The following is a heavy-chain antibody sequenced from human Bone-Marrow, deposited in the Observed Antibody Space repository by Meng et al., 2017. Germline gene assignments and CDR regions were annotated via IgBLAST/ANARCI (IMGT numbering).Heavy chain of an antibody. CDR3: RLFVRRASGWDY. V-gene: IGHV3-7*01. CDR1: GFIFSSCW. J-gene: IGHJ4*02. CDR2: IKEDGSEE. D-gene: IGHD1-1*01. Sequence: GESLKISCAASGFIFSSCWMSWVRQAPGKGLEWVANIKEDGSEEYYVDSVKGRFTISRDNAKNSLYLQMNSLRAEDTAVYYCRLFVRRASGWDYWGQGTLVTVSS.